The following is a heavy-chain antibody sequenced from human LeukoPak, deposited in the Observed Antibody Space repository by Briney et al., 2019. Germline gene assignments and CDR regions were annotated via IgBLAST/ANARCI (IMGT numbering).Heavy chain of an antibody. CDR1: GFTFSGHA. D-gene: IGHD1-26*01. Sequence: GESLRLSCAASGFTFSGHAMSWVRQAPGKGLKWLSTITGGAENTYYADSVKGRFTISRDNSKNTVYLQMNGLRAEDTAVYYCAKVLSGSQDYWGQGTLVTVFS. CDR2: ITGGAENT. J-gene: IGHJ4*02. CDR3: AKVLSGSQDY. V-gene: IGHV3-23*01.